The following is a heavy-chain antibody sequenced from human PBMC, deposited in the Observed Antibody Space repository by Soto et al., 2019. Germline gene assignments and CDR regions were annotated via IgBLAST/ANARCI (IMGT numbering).Heavy chain of an antibody. J-gene: IGHJ4*02. CDR3: ARTDNVGLSPY. Sequence: PSETLSLTCTVSGGSVSSGSYYWSWIRQPPGKGLEWIASIFHTGTTYYNPSFKSRVTISVDTSANQFALKLNSVTAADSAVYFCARTDNVGLSPYCGQGGLVTVS. CDR2: IFHTGTT. V-gene: IGHV4-61*01. D-gene: IGHD2-15*01. CDR1: GGSVSSGSYY.